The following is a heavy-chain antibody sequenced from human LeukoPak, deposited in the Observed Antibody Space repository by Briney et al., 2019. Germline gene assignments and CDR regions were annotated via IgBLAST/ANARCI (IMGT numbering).Heavy chain of an antibody. D-gene: IGHD2-8*01. V-gene: IGHV3-15*01. Sequence: GGSLRLSSAASGFTFKDAWMTWVRQAPGKGLEWIGHIKSHADGGATDYAAPVKGRFAMSRDDSRSTLYLQMHSLKTEDTGVYYCSAAVTYYCQEDGVLAWGPKKKSSNIDSWGQGTLVTVSS. CDR3: SAAVTYYCQEDGVLAWGPKKKSSNIDS. J-gene: IGHJ4*02. CDR1: GFTFKDAW. CDR2: IKSHADGGAT.